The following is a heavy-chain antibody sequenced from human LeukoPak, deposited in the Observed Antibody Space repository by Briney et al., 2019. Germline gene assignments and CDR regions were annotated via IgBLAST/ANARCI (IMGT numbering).Heavy chain of an antibody. J-gene: IGHJ4*02. CDR3: ARSGANDIVVVPANYFDY. CDR1: GYSFTSYW. Sequence: GESLKISCKGSGYSFTSYWIGWVRQMPGKGLEWVGIIYPGDSDTRYSPSFQGQVTISADKSISTAYLQWSSLKASDTAMYYCARSGANDIVVVPANYFDYWGQGTLVTVSS. V-gene: IGHV5-51*01. CDR2: IYPGDSDT. D-gene: IGHD2-2*01.